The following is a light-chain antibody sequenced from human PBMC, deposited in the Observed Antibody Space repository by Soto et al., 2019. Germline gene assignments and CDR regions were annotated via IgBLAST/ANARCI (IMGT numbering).Light chain of an antibody. J-gene: IGKJ1*01. CDR1: QTVSSSY. CDR2: DAS. V-gene: IGKV3-20*01. Sequence: EIVLTQSPGTLSLSPGERATLSCRASQTVSSSYVAWYQQKPRQAPRLLIYDASTRAAGIPDRFSGSGSGTDFTLTISRLEPEDFAVYYCQQYGRSPPGKFGQGTKGEIK. CDR3: QQYGRSPPGK.